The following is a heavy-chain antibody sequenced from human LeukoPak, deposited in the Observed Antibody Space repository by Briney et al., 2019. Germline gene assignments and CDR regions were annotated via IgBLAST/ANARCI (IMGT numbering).Heavy chain of an antibody. Sequence: GGSLRLSCAASGFTFSSYDMHWVRQATGKGLEWVSAIGTAGDTYYPGSVKGRFTISRENAKNSLYPQMNSLRAGDTAVYYCARVGYSYGYDYWGQGTLVTVSS. D-gene: IGHD5-18*01. V-gene: IGHV3-13*01. J-gene: IGHJ4*02. CDR2: IGTAGDT. CDR3: ARVGYSYGYDY. CDR1: GFTFSSYD.